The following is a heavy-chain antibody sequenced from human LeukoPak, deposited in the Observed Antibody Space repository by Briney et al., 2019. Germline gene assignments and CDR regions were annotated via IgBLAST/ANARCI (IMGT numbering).Heavy chain of an antibody. D-gene: IGHD2-2*01. CDR2: INPNRGGA. J-gene: IGHJ5*02. CDR1: GYTFTGYY. Sequence: ASVKVSCKASGYTFTGYYMHWVRQAPGQGLEWVGGINPNRGGASNAQKFQGRVTMTRDTSTSTPYMELSSLRSDDTAVYYCARTLPTARVVPAAIGGYNWFDPWGQGTLVTVSS. V-gene: IGHV1-2*02. CDR3: ARTLPTARVVPAAIGGYNWFDP.